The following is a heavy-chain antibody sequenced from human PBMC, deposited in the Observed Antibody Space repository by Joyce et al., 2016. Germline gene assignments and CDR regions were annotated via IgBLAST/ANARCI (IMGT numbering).Heavy chain of an antibody. V-gene: IGHV4-34*01. J-gene: IGHJ1*01. Sequence: QVQLQEWGAGLLKPSETLSLTCAVYGGSLSGYYWGWIRQAPGMGLEWIGEVNDRGRTNYIPSLKSRATTSMDTSKNQFSLSLTTVTAADTAVYFCARARRGIILARGEMGEYLQHWGRGTVVIVSS. CDR3: ARARRGIILARGEMGEYLQH. D-gene: IGHD3-10*01. CDR1: GGSLSGYY. CDR2: VNDRGRT.